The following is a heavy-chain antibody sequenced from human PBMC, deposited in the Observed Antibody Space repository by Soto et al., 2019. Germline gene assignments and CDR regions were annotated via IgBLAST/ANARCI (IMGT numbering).Heavy chain of an antibody. CDR3: ARGPTYYYDSSGRPSGMDV. CDR2: INPNSGGT. Sequence: ASVKVSCKASGYTFTGYYMHWVRQAPGQGLEWMGWINPNSGGTNYAQKFQGRVTMTRDTSISTAYMELSRLRSDDTAVYYCARGPTYYYDSSGRPSGMDVWGQGTTVTVSS. D-gene: IGHD3-22*01. J-gene: IGHJ6*02. V-gene: IGHV1-2*02. CDR1: GYTFTGYY.